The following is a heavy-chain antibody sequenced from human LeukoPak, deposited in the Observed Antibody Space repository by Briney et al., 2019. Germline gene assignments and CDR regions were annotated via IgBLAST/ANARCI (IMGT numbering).Heavy chain of an antibody. J-gene: IGHJ4*02. CDR2: ISFDGSNK. CDR1: GFTFSSYG. CDR3: AKDRLSSRDGYNFNY. V-gene: IGHV3-30*18. D-gene: IGHD5-24*01. Sequence: GGSLRLSCAASGFTFSSYGMHWVRQAPGKGLEWVAVISFDGSNKYYADSVKGRFTISRDNSKNTLYLQMNSLRAEDTAVYYCAKDRLSSRDGYNFNYWGQGTLVTVSS.